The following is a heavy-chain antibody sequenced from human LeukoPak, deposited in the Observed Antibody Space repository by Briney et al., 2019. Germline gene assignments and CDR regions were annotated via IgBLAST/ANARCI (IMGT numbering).Heavy chain of an antibody. J-gene: IGHJ4*02. CDR1: GGSISSGDYY. Sequence: SETLSLTCTVSGGSISSGDYYWSWIRQPPGKGLEWIGYIYYSGSTYYNPSLKSRVTISVDTSKNQFSLKLSSVTAADTAVYYCARARGEASHLDYWGQGTLVTVSS. V-gene: IGHV4-30-4*01. CDR2: IYYSGST. D-gene: IGHD4-17*01. CDR3: ARARGEASHLDY.